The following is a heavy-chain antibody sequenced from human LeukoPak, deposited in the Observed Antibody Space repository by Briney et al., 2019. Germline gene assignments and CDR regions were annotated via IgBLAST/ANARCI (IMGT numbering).Heavy chain of an antibody. CDR2: ISTSGVST. CDR3: AKGGEAKWFGGFIKTQDYYYMDV. V-gene: IGHV3-23*01. CDR1: GFTFSSYA. D-gene: IGHD3-16*01. J-gene: IGHJ6*03. Sequence: GGSLRLSCAASGFTFSSYAMSWVRQAPGKGLEWVSAISTSGVSTHYADSVKGRFTISIDNSKNTLYLQMNSLRAADTAVYYCAKGGEAKWFGGFIKTQDYYYMDVWGKGTTVTVSS.